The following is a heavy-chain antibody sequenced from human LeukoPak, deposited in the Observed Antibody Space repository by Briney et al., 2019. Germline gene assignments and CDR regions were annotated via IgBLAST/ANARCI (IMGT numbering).Heavy chain of an antibody. Sequence: PGRSLRLSCAASGFTFSSYAMHWVRQAPGKGLEWVAVISYDGSNKYYADSVKGRFTISRDNSKNTLYLQMNSLRAEDTAVYYCARASVLPRGPSEYSSSWYYFDYWGQGTLVTVSS. J-gene: IGHJ4*02. CDR3: ARASVLPRGPSEYSSSWYYFDY. CDR1: GFTFSSYA. CDR2: ISYDGSNK. D-gene: IGHD6-13*01. V-gene: IGHV3-30-3*01.